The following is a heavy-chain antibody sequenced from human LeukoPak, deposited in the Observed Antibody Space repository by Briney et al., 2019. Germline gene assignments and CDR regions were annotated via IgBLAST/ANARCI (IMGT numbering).Heavy chain of an antibody. V-gene: IGHV4-4*02. CDR1: GDSISSSHW. CDR3: ARVGIGKEWFDP. Sequence: SGTLSLTCAVSGDSISSSHWWTWVRQPPGKGLEWIGEIYHSGSTNYNPSLKSRVTISLDKSKNHFSLKLSSVTAADTAVYYCARVGIGKEWFDPWGQGTLVTVSS. D-gene: IGHD1-14*01. CDR2: IYHSGST. J-gene: IGHJ5*02.